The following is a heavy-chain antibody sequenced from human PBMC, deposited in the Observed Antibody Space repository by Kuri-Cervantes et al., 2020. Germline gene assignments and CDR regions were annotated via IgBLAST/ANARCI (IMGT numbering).Heavy chain of an antibody. D-gene: IGHD2-15*01. CDR3: AKAAYYYYMDV. V-gene: IGHV3-9*01. CDR2: ISWNSGSI. CDR1: GFTFDDYA. Sequence: SLKISCAASGFTFDDYAMHWVRQAPGKGLEWVSGISWNSGSIGYADSVKGRFTISRGNAKNSLYLQMNSLRAEDTALYYCAKAAYYYYMDVWGKGTTVTVSS. J-gene: IGHJ6*03.